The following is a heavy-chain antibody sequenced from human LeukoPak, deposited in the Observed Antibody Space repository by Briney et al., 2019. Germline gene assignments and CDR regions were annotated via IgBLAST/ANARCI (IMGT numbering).Heavy chain of an antibody. CDR1: GYSFTSYW. CDR2: IYPVDSDT. Sequence: GESLKISCKGSGYSFTSYWIGWVRQMPGKGLGWMGIIYPVDSDTRYSPSFQGQVTISAAKSISTAYLQWSSLKASDTAMYYCARLSYYYYYYYMDVWGKGTTVTVSS. V-gene: IGHV5-51*01. J-gene: IGHJ6*03. CDR3: ARLSYYYYYYYMDV.